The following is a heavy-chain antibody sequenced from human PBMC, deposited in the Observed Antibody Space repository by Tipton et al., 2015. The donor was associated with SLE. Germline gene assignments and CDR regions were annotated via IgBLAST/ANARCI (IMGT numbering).Heavy chain of an antibody. CDR2: IYYSGST. D-gene: IGHD1-26*01. CDR3: AGGMPSGSYNY. J-gene: IGHJ4*02. Sequence: TLSLTFTFSVGSISSSSYYWVCIRQPPVKGLECIGSIYYSGSTYYNPSLKSRVTISVDTSKNQFSLKLSPVTAADTAVYYCAGGMPSGSYNYWGQGTLVTVSS. V-gene: IGHV4-39*07. CDR1: VGSISSSSYY.